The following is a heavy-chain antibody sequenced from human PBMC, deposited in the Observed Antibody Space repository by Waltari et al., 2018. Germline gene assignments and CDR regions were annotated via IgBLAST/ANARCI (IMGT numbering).Heavy chain of an antibody. Sequence: QVQLQESGPRLVTPSETLSLNCAVSGCSISSGYYWDWIRQPPGKGLEWMGTIIHSGLTYYNPSLKGRVTISVDTSKNHFSLEMRSVTAADTAVYYCARGGGLLRGVSGYGYGMDVWGQGTTVTVSS. D-gene: IGHD3-10*01. CDR2: IIHSGLT. CDR1: GCSISSGYY. CDR3: ARGGGLLRGVSGYGYGMDV. V-gene: IGHV4-38-2*01. J-gene: IGHJ6*02.